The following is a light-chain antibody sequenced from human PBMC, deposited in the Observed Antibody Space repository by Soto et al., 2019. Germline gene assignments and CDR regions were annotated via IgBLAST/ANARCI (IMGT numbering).Light chain of an antibody. CDR3: QVWDRSRDHPHYR. CDR2: YDS. J-gene: IGLJ1*01. CDR1: NIGSKS. Sequence: SYELTQPPSVSVAPGKTARITCGGNNIGSKSVHWYQQKPGQAPVLVIYYDSDRPSGIPERFSGSNSGNTATLTISRVEAGDEADYYCQVWDRSRDHPHYRFGTGT. V-gene: IGLV3-21*04.